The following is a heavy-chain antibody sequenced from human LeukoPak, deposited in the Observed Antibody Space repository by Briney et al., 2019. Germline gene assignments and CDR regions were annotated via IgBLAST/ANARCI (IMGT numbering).Heavy chain of an antibody. Sequence: PGGSLRLSCAASGFTFSSYWMHWVRQAPGKGLVWVSRIKSDGIATSYADSVKGRFTISRDNAKNTLYLQMNSLRVEDTAVYYCARGEPTIFDYWGQGTLVTVSS. V-gene: IGHV3-74*01. CDR2: IKSDGIAT. J-gene: IGHJ4*02. CDR1: GFTFSSYW. D-gene: IGHD5-24*01. CDR3: ARGEPTIFDY.